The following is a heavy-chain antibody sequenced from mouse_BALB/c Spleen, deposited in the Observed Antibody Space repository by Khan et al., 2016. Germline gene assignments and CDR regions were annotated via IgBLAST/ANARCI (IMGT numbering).Heavy chain of an antibody. CDR1: GYTFTSYW. Sequence: QVQLQQSGAELAKPGASVKMSCKASGYTFTSYWMHWVKQRPGQGLEWIGYINPSTGYTEYNQKFKDKATLTADKSSSTAYMQLSSLTSEDSAVYYSARISNGNYWGQGTLVTVSA. CDR3: ARISNGNY. CDR2: INPSTGYT. J-gene: IGHJ3*01. D-gene: IGHD2-1*01. V-gene: IGHV1-7*01.